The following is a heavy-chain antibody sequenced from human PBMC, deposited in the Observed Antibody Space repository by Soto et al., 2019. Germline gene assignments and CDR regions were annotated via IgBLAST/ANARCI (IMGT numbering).Heavy chain of an antibody. CDR1: GFTFSDYY. Sequence: GGSLRLSCVASGFTFSDYYMTWIRQAPGKGLEWVSYINSNGVSMYYGDSVKGRFTISRDDAENSLHLQMNSLRAEDTAVYYCARLASLGHPYYFGMDVWGQGTTVTVSS. CDR2: INSNGVSM. CDR3: ARLASLGHPYYFGMDV. V-gene: IGHV3-11*01. J-gene: IGHJ6*02.